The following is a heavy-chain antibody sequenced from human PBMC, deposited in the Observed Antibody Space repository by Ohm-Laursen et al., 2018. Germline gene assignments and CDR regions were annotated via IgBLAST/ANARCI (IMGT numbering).Heavy chain of an antibody. Sequence: SLRLSCAASGFTISNNYMNWVRQAPGKGLEWVSIIYSGGDMFYADSVKGRFTISRDKSKNTLYLQMNSLRVEDTAMYFCARDVPGIVASRGGGWGQGTLVTVSS. CDR2: IYSGGDM. CDR1: GFTISNNY. J-gene: IGHJ4*02. CDR3: ARDVPGIVASRGGG. V-gene: IGHV3-53*01. D-gene: IGHD3-16*01.